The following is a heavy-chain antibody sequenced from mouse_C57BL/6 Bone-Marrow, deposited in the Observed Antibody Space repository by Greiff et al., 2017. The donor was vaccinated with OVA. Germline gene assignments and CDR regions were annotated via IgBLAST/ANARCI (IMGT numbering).Heavy chain of an antibody. CDR3: ARGGSSGYDYAMDY. V-gene: IGHV1-64*01. Sequence: QVQLQQPGAELVKPGASVKLSCKASGYTFTSYWMHWVKQRPGQGLEWIGMIHPNSGSTNYNEKFKSKATLTVDKSSSTVYMQLSSLTSEDSAVYYCARGGSSGYDYAMDYWGQGTSVTVAS. CDR1: GYTFTSYW. J-gene: IGHJ4*01. CDR2: IHPNSGST. D-gene: IGHD3-2*02.